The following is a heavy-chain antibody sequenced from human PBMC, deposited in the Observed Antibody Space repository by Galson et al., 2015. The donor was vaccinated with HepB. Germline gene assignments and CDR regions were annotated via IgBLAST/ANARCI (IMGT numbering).Heavy chain of an antibody. CDR3: ATTPSYQDY. CDR1: GFTFSRHW. Sequence: SLRLSCAGSGFTFSRHWMHWVRQAPGKGLEWVASIKPEGTEQVYVDSVKGRFTISRDNAKNSLYLRMNSLRVEDTAVYYCATTPSYQDYWGQGTLVTVSS. CDR2: IKPEGTEQ. J-gene: IGHJ4*02. V-gene: IGHV3-7*03. D-gene: IGHD3-16*01.